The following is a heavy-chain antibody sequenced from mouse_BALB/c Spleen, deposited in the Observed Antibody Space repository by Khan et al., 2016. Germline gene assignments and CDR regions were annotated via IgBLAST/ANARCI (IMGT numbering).Heavy chain of an antibody. CDR3: TRKGIFYGNYDFDS. J-gene: IGHJ2*01. CDR2: IDPATGGT. D-gene: IGHD2-1*01. V-gene: IGHV1-15*01. Sequence: QVQLQQSGAELVRPGASVTLSCKASGYTFSDYEMHWVKQTPVHGLEWIGAIDPATGGTAYNQTFKGQATLTAGRSSSTAYMELRSLTSEDSAVYYCTRKGIFYGNYDFDSWGQGTTLTVSS. CDR1: GYTFSDYE.